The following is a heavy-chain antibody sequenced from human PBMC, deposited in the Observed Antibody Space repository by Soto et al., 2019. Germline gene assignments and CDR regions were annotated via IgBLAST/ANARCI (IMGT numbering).Heavy chain of an antibody. CDR1: GFTFSSYG. D-gene: IGHD3-22*01. CDR3: AKDLVRLFPFDP. Sequence: PGGSLRLSCAASGFTFSSYGMHWVRQAPGKGLEWVAVISYDGSNKYYADSVKGRFTISRDNSKNTLYLQMDSLRAEDTAVYYCAKDLVRLFPFDPWGQGTLVTVSS. V-gene: IGHV3-30*18. J-gene: IGHJ5*02. CDR2: ISYDGSNK.